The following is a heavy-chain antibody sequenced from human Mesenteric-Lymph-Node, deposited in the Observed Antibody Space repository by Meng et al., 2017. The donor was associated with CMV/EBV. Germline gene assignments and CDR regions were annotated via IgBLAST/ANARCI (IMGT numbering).Heavy chain of an antibody. CDR3: AKFGVSGLDY. D-gene: IGHD3-3*01. V-gene: IGHV3-30*02. J-gene: IGHJ4*02. CDR1: GFTFSSYG. CDR2: MWYDGTNK. Sequence: GESLKISCAASGFTFSSYGMHWVRQAPGKGLEWVAVMWYDGTNKFYGDSVKGRFTISRDNSKNTLYLQMNSLRAEDTAVYYCAKFGVSGLDYWGQGTLVTVSS.